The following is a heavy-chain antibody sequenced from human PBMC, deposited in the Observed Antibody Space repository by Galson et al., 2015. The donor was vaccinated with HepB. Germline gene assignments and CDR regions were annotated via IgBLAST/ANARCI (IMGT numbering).Heavy chain of an antibody. V-gene: IGHV3-48*04. CDR2: ISSSSSTI. D-gene: IGHD6-19*01. Sequence: SLRLSCAASGFTFSSYSMNWVRQAPGKGLEWVSYISSSSSTIYYADSVKGRFTISRDNAKNSLYLQMNSLRAEDTAVYYCARDLSSGWFHKKGTTTYFDYWGQGTLVTVSS. CDR1: GFTFSSYS. CDR3: ARDLSSGWFHKKGTTTYFDY. J-gene: IGHJ4*02.